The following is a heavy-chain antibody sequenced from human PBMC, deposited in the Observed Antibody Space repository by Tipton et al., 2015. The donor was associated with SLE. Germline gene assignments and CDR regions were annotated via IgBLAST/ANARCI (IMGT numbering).Heavy chain of an antibody. Sequence: SLRLSCAASGFNVSSNYMNWVRQAPGKGLEWVSVIYSGGTTYYADSVKGRFTISRDNSKNTLYLQMNSLRAEDTAVYYCAKVPQYYYDSSGYLDYWGQGTLVTVSS. CDR1: GFNVSSNY. CDR2: IYSGGTT. J-gene: IGHJ4*02. CDR3: AKVPQYYYDSSGYLDY. V-gene: IGHV3-53*01. D-gene: IGHD3-22*01.